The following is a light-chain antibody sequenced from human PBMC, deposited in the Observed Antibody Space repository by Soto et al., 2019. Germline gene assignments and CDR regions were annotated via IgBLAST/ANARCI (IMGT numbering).Light chain of an antibody. CDR1: SSNIGAGYD. J-gene: IGLJ1*01. Sequence: QSVLTQPPSVSGAPLPRVTISRTGSSSNIGAGYDVHWYQQLPGTAPKLLIYGNSNRPSGVSNRFSGSKSGTTASLTISGLQAEDDADYYCTSYTSSSTLYVVRTGTKVTV. V-gene: IGLV1-40*01. CDR3: TSYTSSSTLYV. CDR2: GNS.